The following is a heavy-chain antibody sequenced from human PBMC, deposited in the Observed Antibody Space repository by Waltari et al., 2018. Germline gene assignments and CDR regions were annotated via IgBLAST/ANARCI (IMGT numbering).Heavy chain of an antibody. D-gene: IGHD3-3*01. Sequence: EVQLVESGGVLVQPGGSLRLSCAASGFTFSNYNMHWVRQAPGKGLEWVSHMSSSSSTIYYADSVKGRFTISRDNPKNSLYLQMDSLRAEDTAVYYCAGAPYYDFWNTYWGQGTLVTVSS. CDR3: AGAPYYDFWNTY. CDR2: MSSSSSTI. J-gene: IGHJ4*02. V-gene: IGHV3-48*04. CDR1: GFTFSNYN.